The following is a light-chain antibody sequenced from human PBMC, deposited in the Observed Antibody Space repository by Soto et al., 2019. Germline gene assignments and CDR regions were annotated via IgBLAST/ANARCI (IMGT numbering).Light chain of an antibody. CDR3: QVWDSSSDHVV. V-gene: IGLV3-21*04. J-gene: IGLJ2*01. CDR1: NIGSEY. CDR2: YDT. Sequence: YELTQPPSVSVAPGSTARITCGGNNIGSEYVNWYQQKPGQAPVVVIFYDTDRPSGLPERFSGSKSGNTATLTISRVEAGDEADYYCQVWDSSSDHVVFGGGTKLTVL.